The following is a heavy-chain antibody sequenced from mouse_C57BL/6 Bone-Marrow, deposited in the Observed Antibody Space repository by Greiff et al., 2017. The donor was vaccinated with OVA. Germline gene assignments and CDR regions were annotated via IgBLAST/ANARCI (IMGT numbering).Heavy chain of an antibody. CDR3: ARSGFYYSDYVWFAY. Sequence: QVHVKQPGTELVKPGASVKLSCKASGYTFTSYWMHWVKQRPGQGLEWIGNINPSNGGTNYNEKFKSKATLTVDKSSSTAYMQLSSLTSEDSAVYYCARSGFYYSDYVWFAYWGQGTLVTVSA. J-gene: IGHJ3*01. CDR2: INPSNGGT. D-gene: IGHD2-13*01. V-gene: IGHV1-53*01. CDR1: GYTFTSYW.